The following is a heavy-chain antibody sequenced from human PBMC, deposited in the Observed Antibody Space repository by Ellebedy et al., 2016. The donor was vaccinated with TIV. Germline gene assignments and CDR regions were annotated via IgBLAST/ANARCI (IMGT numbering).Heavy chain of an antibody. CDR3: DRLWTGVSTHLDY. J-gene: IGHJ4*02. CDR2: INHRGST. CDR1: GEFLSAYY. D-gene: IGHD1-1*01. V-gene: IGHV4-34*03. Sequence: MPSETLSLTCTVSGEFLSAYYWSWIRQPPGKGLEWIGEINHRGSTSSNPSLKSRVTITVDPSKDQFSLKLHSMTAADTALYYFDRLWTGVSTHLDYWGQGTLVTVSS.